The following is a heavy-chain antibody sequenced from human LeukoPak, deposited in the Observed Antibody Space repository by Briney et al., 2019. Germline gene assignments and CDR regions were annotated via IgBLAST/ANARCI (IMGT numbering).Heavy chain of an antibody. V-gene: IGHV3-48*01. J-gene: IGHJ6*02. CDR1: GFTFSSYS. Sequence: GGSLRLSCAASGFTFSSYSMNWVRQAPGKGLEWVSYISSSSSTIYYADSVKGRFTISRDNAKNSLYLQMNSLRAEDTAVYYCARDLGYTGKDYYYYYGMDVWGQGTTVTVSS. D-gene: IGHD1-26*01. CDR3: ARDLGYTGKDYYYYYGMDV. CDR2: ISSSSSTI.